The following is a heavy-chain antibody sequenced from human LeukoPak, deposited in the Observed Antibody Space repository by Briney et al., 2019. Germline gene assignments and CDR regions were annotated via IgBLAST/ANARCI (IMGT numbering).Heavy chain of an antibody. J-gene: IGHJ4*02. D-gene: IGHD1-26*01. V-gene: IGHV4-30-4*08. Sequence: LRLSCAASGFAFSTYAMSWVRQAPGKGLEWIGYIYYSGSTYYNPSLKSRVTISVDTSKNQFSLKLSSVTAADTAVYYCARGSGSGSYSDWGQGTLVTVSS. CDR2: IYYSGST. CDR3: ARGSGSGSYSD. CDR1: GFAFSTYA.